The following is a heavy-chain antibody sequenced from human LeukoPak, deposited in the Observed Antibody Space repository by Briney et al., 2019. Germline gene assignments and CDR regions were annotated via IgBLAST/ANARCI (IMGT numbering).Heavy chain of an antibody. CDR2: INPNSGGT. CDR3: ARPLPRIAVAGTGGYYFDY. CDR1: GYTFTSYD. J-gene: IGHJ4*02. Sequence: ASVKVSCKASGYTFTSYDINWVRQAPGQGLEWMGWINPNSGGTNYAQKFQGRVTMTRDTSISTAYMELSRLRSDDTAVYYCARPLPRIAVAGTGGYYFDYWGQGTLVTVSS. D-gene: IGHD6-19*01. V-gene: IGHV1-2*02.